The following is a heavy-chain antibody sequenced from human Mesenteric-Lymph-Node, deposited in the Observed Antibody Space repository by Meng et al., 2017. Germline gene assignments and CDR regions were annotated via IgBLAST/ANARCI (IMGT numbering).Heavy chain of an antibody. D-gene: IGHD2-21*02. CDR2: ISWNSGSI. Sequence: SLKISCAASGFNFGSNWMSWVRQAPGKGLEWVSGISWNSGSIGYADSVKGRFTISRDNAKNSLYLQMNSLRAEDTALYYCAKDISVVTARSVSSGMDVWGQGTTVTVSS. V-gene: IGHV3-9*01. CDR3: AKDISVVTARSVSSGMDV. CDR1: GFNFGSNW. J-gene: IGHJ6*02.